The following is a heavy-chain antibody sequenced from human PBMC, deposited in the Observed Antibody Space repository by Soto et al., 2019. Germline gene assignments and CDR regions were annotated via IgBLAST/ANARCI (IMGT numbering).Heavy chain of an antibody. V-gene: IGHV1-3*01. D-gene: IGHD2-15*01. CDR1: GYTFTSYA. CDR2: INAGNGNT. J-gene: IGHJ3*02. CDR3: ASSGYCSGGSGYGAFDI. Sequence: ASVKVSCKASGYTFTSYAMHWVRQAPGQRLEWMGWINAGNGNTKYSQKFQGRVTITRDTSASTAYMELSSLRSEDTAVYYCASSGYCSGGSGYGAFDIWGQGTMVTVSS.